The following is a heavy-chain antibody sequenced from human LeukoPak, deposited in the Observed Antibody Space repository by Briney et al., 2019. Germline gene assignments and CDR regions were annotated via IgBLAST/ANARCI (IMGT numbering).Heavy chain of an antibody. J-gene: IGHJ4*02. CDR1: GGSISSSSYY. CDR3: ARLHCRSDSCYSGLGSADY. D-gene: IGHD2-15*01. Sequence: PSETLSLTCTVSGGSISSSSYYWGWIRQPPGKGLEWIGSIYYSGSTYYNPSLKSRVTMSVDTSKNQFSLKLSSVTATDTAVYYCARLHCRSDSCYSGLGSADYWGQGSLVSVSS. V-gene: IGHV4-39*01. CDR2: IYYSGST.